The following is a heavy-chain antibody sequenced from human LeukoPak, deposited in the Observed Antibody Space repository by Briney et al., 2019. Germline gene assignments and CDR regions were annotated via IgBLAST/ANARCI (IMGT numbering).Heavy chain of an antibody. CDR2: INHSGST. J-gene: IGHJ4*02. CDR3: ARNYRLRYFDWLLQKGFDY. V-gene: IGHV4-34*01. CDR1: GGSFSGYY. Sequence: SETLSLTCAVYGGSFSGYYWSWIRQPPGKGLEWIGEINHSGSTNYNPSLKSRVTISVDTSKNQFSLKLSSVTAADTAVYYCARNYRLRYFDWLLQKGFDYWGQGTLVTVSS. D-gene: IGHD3-9*01.